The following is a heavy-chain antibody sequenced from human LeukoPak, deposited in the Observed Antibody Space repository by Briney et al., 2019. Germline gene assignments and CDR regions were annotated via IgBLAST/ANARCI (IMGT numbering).Heavy chain of an antibody. V-gene: IGHV3-11*04. CDR1: GFTFRDYQ. Sequence: PGGSLRLSCEASGFTFRDYQMSWIRQAPGKGLEWISYIHSNPKTIYYADSAKGRFTISRDNAKNSLYLQMNSLRAEDTAVYYCARGGAWDSSSEDYWGQGTLVTVSS. CDR2: IHSNPKTI. CDR3: ARGGAWDSSSEDY. D-gene: IGHD6-6*01. J-gene: IGHJ4*02.